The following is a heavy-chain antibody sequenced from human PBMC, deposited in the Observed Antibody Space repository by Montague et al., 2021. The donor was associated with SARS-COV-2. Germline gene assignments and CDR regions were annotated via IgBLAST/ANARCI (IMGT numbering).Heavy chain of an antibody. CDR3: ARREYSYGWGD. CDR2: VYYSGNT. D-gene: IGHD5-18*01. Sequence: SETLSLTCTVTGGPISGRSDYWGWIRQSPGKGLEWIASVYYSGNTYYXXSLKSRLTISVDTSKNQFSLKLNSVTAADTALYYCARREYSYGWGDWGQGTLVTVSS. CDR1: GGPISGRSDY. J-gene: IGHJ4*02. V-gene: IGHV4-39*01.